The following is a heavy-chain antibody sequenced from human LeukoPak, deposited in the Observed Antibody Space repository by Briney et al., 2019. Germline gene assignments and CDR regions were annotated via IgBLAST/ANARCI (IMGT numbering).Heavy chain of an antibody. D-gene: IGHD1-26*01. CDR2: IIPILGIA. Sequence: SVKVSCKASGGTFSSYTISWVRQAPGQGLEWMGRIIPILGIANYAQKFQGRVAMTRDTSTSTVYMELSSLRSEDTAVYYCARAGGSYFDYWGQGTLVTVSS. V-gene: IGHV1-69*02. CDR3: ARAGGSYFDY. CDR1: GGTFSSYT. J-gene: IGHJ4*02.